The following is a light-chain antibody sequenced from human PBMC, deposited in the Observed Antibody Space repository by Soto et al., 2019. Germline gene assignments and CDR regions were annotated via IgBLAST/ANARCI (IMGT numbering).Light chain of an antibody. CDR2: KTS. V-gene: IGKV1-5*03. CDR3: QQYHNYPYT. CDR1: QRISSW. Sequence: DIQVTQSPSTLSASVGDTVTITCRASQRISSWLAWYQQKPGKAPNLLIYKTSTLESGVPSRFSGTGSGTEFTLTIRSLQPDDFATYYCQQYHNYPYTFGQGTKVDIK. J-gene: IGKJ2*01.